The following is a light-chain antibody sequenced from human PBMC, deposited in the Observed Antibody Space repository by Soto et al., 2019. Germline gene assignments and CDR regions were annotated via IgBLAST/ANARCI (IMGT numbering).Light chain of an antibody. J-gene: IGKJ1*01. CDR1: QIVSNY. V-gene: IGKV1-39*01. Sequence: DIQLTQSPSSLSASVGDRVSISCRASQIVSNYLNWYPQKPGKAPKVLIFAASRLNSGVPSRISGGRSGTDFTLTISSLQPEDFATYYCQQSYTGTFGQGTKVDIK. CDR3: QQSYTGT. CDR2: AAS.